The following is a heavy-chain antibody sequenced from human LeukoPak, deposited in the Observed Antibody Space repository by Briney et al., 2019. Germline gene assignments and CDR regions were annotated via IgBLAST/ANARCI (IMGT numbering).Heavy chain of an antibody. V-gene: IGHV3-23*01. CDR3: AKDRTTVTPRGIDY. CDR1: GLTFSSYA. J-gene: IGHJ4*02. D-gene: IGHD4-17*01. CDR2: ISGSGGST. Sequence: QPGGSLRLSCAAPGLTFSSYAMSWVRQAPGKGLEWVSAISGSGGSTYYADSVKGRFTISRDNSKNTLYLQMNSLRAEDTAVYYCAKDRTTVTPRGIDYWGQGTLVTVSS.